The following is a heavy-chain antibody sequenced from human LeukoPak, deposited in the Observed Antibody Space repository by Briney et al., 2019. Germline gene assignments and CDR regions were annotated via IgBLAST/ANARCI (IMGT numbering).Heavy chain of an antibody. D-gene: IGHD3-22*01. Sequence: ASVKVSCKASGYTFTSYGISWVRQAPGQGLEWMGWISAYNGNTNYAQKLQGRVTMTTDTTTSTAYMELRSLRSDDTAVYYCARDKKISYDKRGDLAFDYWGQGTLVTVSS. J-gene: IGHJ4*02. CDR2: ISAYNGNT. CDR1: GYTFTSYG. CDR3: ARDKKISYDKRGDLAFDY. V-gene: IGHV1-18*01.